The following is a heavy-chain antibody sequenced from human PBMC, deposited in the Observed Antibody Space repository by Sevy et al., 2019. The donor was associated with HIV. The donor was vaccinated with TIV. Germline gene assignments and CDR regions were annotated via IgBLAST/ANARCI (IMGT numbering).Heavy chain of an antibody. Sequence: GGSLRLSCAASGFTFSSYAIHWVRQAPGKGLEWVAVISYDGNNKYYADSVQGRFTVSRDNSKNTLYVQMNSLRAEDTAVYYCAKDHNFWSEGGFLHHWGQGTLVTVSS. J-gene: IGHJ1*01. V-gene: IGHV3-30*18. CDR2: ISYDGNNK. D-gene: IGHD1-26*01. CDR1: GFTFSSYA. CDR3: AKDHNFWSEGGFLHH.